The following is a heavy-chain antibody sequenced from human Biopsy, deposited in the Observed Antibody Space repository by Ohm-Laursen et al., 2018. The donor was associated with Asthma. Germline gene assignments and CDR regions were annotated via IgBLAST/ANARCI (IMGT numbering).Heavy chain of an antibody. V-gene: IGHV1-69*13. D-gene: IGHD1-7*01. CDR1: GGTFSSYA. CDR3: ARDPHNSYLAPLRTKFNYYYYGMDV. Sequence: SVRVSCNASGGTFSSYAISWVRQAPGQGLEWMGGIIPIFGTANYAQKFQGRVTITADESTSTAYMELSSLRSEDTAVYYCARDPHNSYLAPLRTKFNYYYYGMDVWGQGTTVTVSS. J-gene: IGHJ6*02. CDR2: IIPIFGTA.